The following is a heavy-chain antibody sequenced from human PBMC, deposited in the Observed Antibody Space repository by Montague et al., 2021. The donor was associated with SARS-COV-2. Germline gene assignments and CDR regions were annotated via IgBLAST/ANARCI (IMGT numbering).Heavy chain of an antibody. J-gene: IGHJ6*02. CDR1: GFTFSSYA. V-gene: IGHV3-30-3*01. CDR2: ISYDGSNK. D-gene: IGHD2/OR15-2a*01. Sequence: SLRLSCAASGFTFSSYAMHWVHQAPGKGLEWVAVISYDGSNKYYADSVKGRFTISRDNSKNTLYLQMNSLRAEDTAVYYCARVLGGYYGMDVRGQGTTVTVSS. CDR3: ARVLGGYYGMDV.